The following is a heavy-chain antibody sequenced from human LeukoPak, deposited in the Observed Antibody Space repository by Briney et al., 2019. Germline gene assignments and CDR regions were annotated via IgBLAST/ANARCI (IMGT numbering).Heavy chain of an antibody. D-gene: IGHD4-23*01. Sequence: GGSLRLSSAASGFTFSDYWMHWVRQAPGKGLVWVSRINSDGTSISYADSVKGRFTISRDNAKNTLYLQMNSLRAEDSAVYYCARDRWNFDYWGQGTLVTVSS. CDR3: ARDRWNFDY. CDR2: INSDGTSI. CDR1: GFTFSDYW. J-gene: IGHJ4*02. V-gene: IGHV3-74*01.